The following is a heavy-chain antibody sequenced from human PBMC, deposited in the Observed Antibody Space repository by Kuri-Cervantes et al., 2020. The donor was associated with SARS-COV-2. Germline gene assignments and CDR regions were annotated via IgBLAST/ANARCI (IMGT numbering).Heavy chain of an antibody. V-gene: IGHV4-30-2*01. J-gene: IGHJ2*01. Sequence: SCGVSGVSVTREGYSWKWVRRLPGKGLEWIGSISGDTSYNPSLDSRVTVSLDTSRNQFSLNLRSVTAADTAVYYCARGRRDYQLLVEDSWYFNLWGRGTLVTVSS. CDR2: ISGDT. CDR3: ARGRRDYQLLVEDSWYFNL. CDR1: GVSVTREGYS. D-gene: IGHD2-2*01.